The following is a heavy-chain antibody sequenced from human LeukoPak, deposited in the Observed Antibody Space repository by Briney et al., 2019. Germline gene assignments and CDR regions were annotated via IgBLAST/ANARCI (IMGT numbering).Heavy chain of an antibody. D-gene: IGHD5-18*01. Sequence: GATVKVSCKTSGGTFSSSAITWVREAPGQGLEWMGRMIPVLNIRTYAQKFQGRVAITADTSTSTVYMELSSLRSEETAVYYCAKDQGLTAPPPYGLDVWGQGTTVIVTS. CDR1: GGTFSSSA. CDR2: MIPVLNIR. V-gene: IGHV1-69*04. J-gene: IGHJ6*02. CDR3: AKDQGLTAPPPYGLDV.